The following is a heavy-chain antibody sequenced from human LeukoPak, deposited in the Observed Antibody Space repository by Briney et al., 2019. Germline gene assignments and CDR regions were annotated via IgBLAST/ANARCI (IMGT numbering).Heavy chain of an antibody. Sequence: ASVKVSCKASGYTFTSYDINWVRQATGQGLEWMGWMNPNSGNTGYAQKFQGRVTITRNTSINTAYMELSSLRSEDTAVYYCARASFSVVPAAPSPGGTFDYWGQGTLVTVSS. CDR3: ARASFSVVPAAPSPGGTFDY. V-gene: IGHV1-8*03. J-gene: IGHJ4*02. D-gene: IGHD2-2*01. CDR1: GYTFTSYD. CDR2: MNPNSGNT.